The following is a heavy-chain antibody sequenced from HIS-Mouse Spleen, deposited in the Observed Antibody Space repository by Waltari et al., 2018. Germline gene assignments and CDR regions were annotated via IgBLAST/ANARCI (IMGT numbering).Heavy chain of an antibody. Sequence: QLQLQESGPGLVKPSETLSLTCPVSGGSISSRRYYWRWIRQPPGKGLEWIGSIYYSGSTYYNPSLKSRVTISVDTSKNQFSLKLSSVTAADTAVYYCAREIPYSSSWYDWYFDLWGRGTLVTVSS. CDR1: GGSISSRRYY. CDR2: IYYSGST. CDR3: AREIPYSSSWYDWYFDL. D-gene: IGHD6-13*01. J-gene: IGHJ2*01. V-gene: IGHV4-39*07.